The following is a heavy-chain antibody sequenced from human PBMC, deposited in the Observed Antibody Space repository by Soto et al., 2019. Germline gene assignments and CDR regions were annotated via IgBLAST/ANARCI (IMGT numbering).Heavy chain of an antibody. CDR1: RGSISSGTNY. D-gene: IGHD6-25*01. CDR3: ARHEAAWYSDS. J-gene: IGHJ4*02. V-gene: IGHV4-39*01. CDR2: IYYSGST. Sequence: SETLSLTCTVSRGSISSGTNYWAWIRQPPGKGLEWIANIYYSGSTFYNPSLKSRVTISLDTSKNQFSLKLRSVTAADTAVYYCARHEAAWYSDSRGQGTLVTVS.